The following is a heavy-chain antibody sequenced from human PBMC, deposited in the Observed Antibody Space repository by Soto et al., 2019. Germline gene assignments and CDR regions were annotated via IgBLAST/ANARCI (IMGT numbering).Heavy chain of an antibody. D-gene: IGHD6-13*01. J-gene: IGHJ6*02. CDR3: ARHSDVQAAATPKKYGMDV. Sequence: LRLSCSTSGFTFFHSGFHCVRHAPGRGLEWMALVWYDGTNKYYADSVKGRFFISRDNSKNTIFLEMKTLRVKDTAVYYCARHSDVQAAATPKKYGMDVVSRGTAVTVSS. CDR1: GFTFFHSG. V-gene: IGHV3-33*04. CDR2: VWYDGTNK.